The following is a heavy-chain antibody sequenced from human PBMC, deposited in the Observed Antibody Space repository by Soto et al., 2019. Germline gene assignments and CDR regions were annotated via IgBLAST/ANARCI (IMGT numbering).Heavy chain of an antibody. CDR2: ISYDGGNK. D-gene: IGHD3-10*01. CDR3: ARGRRGLGVDSCYFDR. V-gene: IGHV3-30-3*01. J-gene: IGHJ4*02. Sequence: QVHLVESGGGVVQPGRSLRLACTASGFTFSSYALHWFRQAPGKGLEWVALISYDGGNKYNADSVKGRFSISRDNSKNTLYLQMNSLRTDDTAVYYCARGRRGLGVDSCYFDRWGQGTLVTVSS. CDR1: GFTFSSYA.